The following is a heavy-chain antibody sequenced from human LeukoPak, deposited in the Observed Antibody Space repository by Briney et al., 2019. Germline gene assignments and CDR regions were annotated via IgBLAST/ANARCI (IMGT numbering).Heavy chain of an antibody. CDR3: AREITGCRNYMVRDPGEVGFDP. CDR1: GGSISSGSYY. D-gene: IGHD3-10*01. Sequence: SQTLSLTCTVSGGSISSGSYYWRWIRQPAGKGLEWIGRIYTSGSTNYNPSLKSRVTISVDTSKNQFSLKLSSVTAADTAVYYCAREITGCRNYMVRDPGEVGFDPWGQGTLVTVSS. CDR2: IYTSGST. J-gene: IGHJ5*02. V-gene: IGHV4-61*02.